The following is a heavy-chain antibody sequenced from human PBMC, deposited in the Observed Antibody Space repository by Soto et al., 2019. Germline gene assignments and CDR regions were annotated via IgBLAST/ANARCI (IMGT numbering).Heavy chain of an antibody. CDR3: ARGLGTITTVTTEY. D-gene: IGHD4-17*01. CDR2: INPNSGNT. V-gene: IGHV1-8*01. Sequence: QVPLVQSGAEVKKPGASVKVSCKASGYTFTSYDINWVRQATGQRLEWMGWINPNSGNTGYAQKFQGRVTMTRNTSISTAYMELSSLRSEDTAVYYCARGLGTITTVTTEYWGQGTLVTVSS. J-gene: IGHJ4*02. CDR1: GYTFTSYD.